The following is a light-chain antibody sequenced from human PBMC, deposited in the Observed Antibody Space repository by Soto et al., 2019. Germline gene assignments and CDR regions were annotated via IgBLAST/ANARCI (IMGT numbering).Light chain of an antibody. CDR2: GAS. Sequence: EIVLTQSPGTLSLSPGERATLSCRASQSVSSSYLAWYQQKPGQAPRLLIYGASSRATGIPDRFSGSGSGTDFTLTISRLEPEDFAVYFCQQYGSAPVTFGQGTRLEIK. V-gene: IGKV3-20*01. CDR1: QSVSSSY. J-gene: IGKJ5*01. CDR3: QQYGSAPVT.